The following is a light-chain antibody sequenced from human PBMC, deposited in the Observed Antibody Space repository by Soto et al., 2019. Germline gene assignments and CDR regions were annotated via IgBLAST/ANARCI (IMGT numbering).Light chain of an antibody. Sequence: DIELTQYPAPLSLSPGERSTLSCRASQSVSSYLAWYQQKPGQAPRLLIYDASNRATGIPPRFSGSGSGTDFTLTISSLEPEDSTVYYCQLRHMWPITFGQGTLLEIK. J-gene: IGKJ5*01. CDR3: QLRHMWPIT. V-gene: IGKV3-11*01. CDR1: QSVSSY. CDR2: DAS.